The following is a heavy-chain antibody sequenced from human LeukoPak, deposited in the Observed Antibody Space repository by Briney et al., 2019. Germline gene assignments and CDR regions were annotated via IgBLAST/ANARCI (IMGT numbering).Heavy chain of an antibody. D-gene: IGHD5-18*01. CDR1: STSFNDYY. Sequence: PSETLSLTCAVYSTSFNDYYWSWLRQSPGKGLEWIGEVDHRGIINYNPSLKTRITISADTSNSHFSLNLTSVTAADTAVYYCARRQLWLLWYFDYWGQGTPVTVSS. V-gene: IGHV4-34*01. J-gene: IGHJ4*02. CDR3: ARRQLWLLWYFDY. CDR2: VDHRGII.